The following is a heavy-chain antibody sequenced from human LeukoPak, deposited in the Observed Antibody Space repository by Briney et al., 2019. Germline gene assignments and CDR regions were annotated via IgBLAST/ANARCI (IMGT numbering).Heavy chain of an antibody. CDR1: GFTFSTYT. Sequence: GGSLRLSCAASGFTFSTYTIIWVRQAPGKGLEWVSLINPSGANTYYADSVKGRFTISRDNSKNMLYLQINSLRAEDTAVYYCAKDRVGRADAFDTWGQGTMVTVSS. V-gene: IGHV3-23*01. CDR2: INPSGANT. D-gene: IGHD2-2*01. CDR3: AKDRVGRADAFDT. J-gene: IGHJ3*02.